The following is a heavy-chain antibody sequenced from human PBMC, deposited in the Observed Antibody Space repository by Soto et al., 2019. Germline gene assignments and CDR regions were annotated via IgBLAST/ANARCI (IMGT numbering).Heavy chain of an antibody. V-gene: IGHV1-69*06. CDR2: IIPIFGTA. CDR3: GGGARQNYYYYGMDV. J-gene: IGHJ6*02. Sequence: SVKVSCKASGGTFSSYAISWVRQAPGQGLGWMGGIIPIFGTANYAQKFQGRVTITADKSTSTAYMELSSLRSEDTAVYYCGGGARQNYYYYGMDVWGQGTTVTVSS. D-gene: IGHD6-6*01. CDR1: GGTFSSYA.